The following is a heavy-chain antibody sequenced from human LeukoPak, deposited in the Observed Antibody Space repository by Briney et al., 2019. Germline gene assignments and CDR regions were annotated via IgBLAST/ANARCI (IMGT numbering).Heavy chain of an antibody. D-gene: IGHD3-10*01. CDR2: ISAYNGNT. V-gene: IGHV1-18*01. J-gene: IGHJ4*02. Sequence: ASVKVSCKASGYTFTSYGISWVRQAPGQGLEWMGWISAYNGNTNYAQKLQGRVTMTTDTSTSTAYMELRSLRSDDTAVYYCARVLTMVRGVTKGVEYYFDYWGQGTLVTVSS. CDR1: GYTFTSYG. CDR3: ARVLTMVRGVTKGVEYYFDY.